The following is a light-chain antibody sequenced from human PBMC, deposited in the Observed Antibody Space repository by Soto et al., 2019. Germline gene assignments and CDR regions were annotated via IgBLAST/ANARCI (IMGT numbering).Light chain of an antibody. CDR1: SSNIGAGYD. CDR3: QSYDSSLQGV. CDR2: GNS. J-gene: IGLJ2*01. V-gene: IGLV1-40*01. Sequence: QSVLTQPPSVSGAPGPRVTISFTGSSSNIGAGYDVHWYQQLPGTAPKLLIYGNSNRPSGVPDRFSGSKSGTSASLAITGLQAEDEADYYCQSYDSSLQGVFGGGTKVTVL.